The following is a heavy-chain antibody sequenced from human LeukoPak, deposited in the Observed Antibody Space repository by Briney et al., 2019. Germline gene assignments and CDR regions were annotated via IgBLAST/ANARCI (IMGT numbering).Heavy chain of an antibody. Sequence: PSETLSLTCAVYGGSFSGYYWNWIRQPPGKGLEWIGEINHSGRTNYNPSLKSRVTISVDTSKNQFSLKLSSVTAADTAVYYCARHGLSIATPGRWFDPWGQGTLVTVSS. CDR2: INHSGRT. V-gene: IGHV4-34*01. CDR3: ARHGLSIATPGRWFDP. D-gene: IGHD6-6*01. J-gene: IGHJ5*02. CDR1: GGSFSGYY.